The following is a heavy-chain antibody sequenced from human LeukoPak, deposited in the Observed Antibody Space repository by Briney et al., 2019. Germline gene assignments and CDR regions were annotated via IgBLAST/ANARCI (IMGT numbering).Heavy chain of an antibody. J-gene: IGHJ6*02. CDR2: ISYDGSNQ. Sequence: GGSLRLSCAASGFTFSNYGMHWVRQPPGKGLEWVAIISYDGSNQYYVDSVKGRFTISRDNSKNTLYLQMNSLRAEDTAVYYCAKVPNNYYGMDVWGQGTTVTVSS. CDR3: AKVPNNYYGMDV. CDR1: GFTFSNYG. V-gene: IGHV3-30*18.